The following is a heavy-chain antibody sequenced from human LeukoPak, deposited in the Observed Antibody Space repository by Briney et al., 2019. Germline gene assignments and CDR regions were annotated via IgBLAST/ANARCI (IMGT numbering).Heavy chain of an antibody. D-gene: IGHD5-18*01. J-gene: IGHJ3*02. CDR3: ARDRTSGYDFVYSYGYEADDAFDI. CDR2: ISYDGSNK. Sequence: GGSLRLSCAASGFTFSSYGMHWVRQAPGKGLEWVAVISYDGSNKYYADSVKGRFTISRDNSKNTLYLQMNSLRAEDTAVYYCARDRTSGYDFVYSYGYEADDAFDIWGQGTMVTVSS. CDR1: GFTFSSYG. V-gene: IGHV3-30*03.